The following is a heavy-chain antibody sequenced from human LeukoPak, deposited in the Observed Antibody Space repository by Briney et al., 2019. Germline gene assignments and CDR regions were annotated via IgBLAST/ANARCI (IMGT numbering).Heavy chain of an antibody. D-gene: IGHD3-10*01. CDR2: ISGSGGST. J-gene: IGHJ6*02. V-gene: IGHV3-23*01. CDR1: GFTFSSYA. Sequence: GGSLRLSCAASGFTFSSYAMSWVRQAPGKGLEWVSAISGSGGSTYYADSVKGRFTISRDNSKNTLYLQMNSLRVEDTAVYYCARDSVTMARNYYYGMDVWGQGTTVTVSS. CDR3: ARDSVTMARNYYYGMDV.